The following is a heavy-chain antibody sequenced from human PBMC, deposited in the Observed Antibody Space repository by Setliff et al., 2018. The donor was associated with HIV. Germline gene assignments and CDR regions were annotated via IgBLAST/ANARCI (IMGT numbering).Heavy chain of an antibody. CDR2: INAANGKT. V-gene: IGHV1-3*01. D-gene: IGHD3-10*01. CDR1: GFTFTTYA. CDR3: ARGVIRGVISQGGLDY. J-gene: IGHJ4*02. Sequence: ASVKVSCKASGFTFTTYAVHWARQAPGQRPEWMGWINAANGKTRYPQRFEARVTITMDTGASTAYMELNSLRSEDSAVYYCARGVIRGVISQGGLDYWGPGTLVTVSS.